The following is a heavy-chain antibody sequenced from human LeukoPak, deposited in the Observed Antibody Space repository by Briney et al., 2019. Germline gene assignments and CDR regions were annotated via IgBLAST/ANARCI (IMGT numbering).Heavy chain of an antibody. CDR2: ISSSSSYI. V-gene: IGHV3-21*01. J-gene: IGHJ6*03. CDR3: ARDRNEDYVWGSYRLNYYMDV. Sequence: PGRSLRLSCAASGFTFSSYSMNWVRQAPGKGLEWVSSISSSSSYIYYADSVKGRFTISRDNAKNSLYLQMNSLRAEDTAVYYCARDRNEDYVWGSYRLNYYMDVWGKGTTVTISS. D-gene: IGHD3-16*02. CDR1: GFTFSSYS.